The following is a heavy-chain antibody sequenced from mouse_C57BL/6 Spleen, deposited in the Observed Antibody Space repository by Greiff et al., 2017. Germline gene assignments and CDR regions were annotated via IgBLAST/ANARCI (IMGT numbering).Heavy chain of an antibody. V-gene: IGHV10-1*01. J-gene: IGHJ1*03. D-gene: IGHD2-4*01. Sequence: EVKLVESGGGLVQPKGSLKLSCAASGFSFNTYAMNWFRQAPGKGLEWVARIRSKSNNYATYYADSVKDRFTISRDDSESMLYLQMNNLKTEDTAMYYCVRQNYYDYWYFDVWGTGTTVTVSS. CDR3: VRQNYYDYWYFDV. CDR1: GFSFNTYA. CDR2: IRSKSNNYAT.